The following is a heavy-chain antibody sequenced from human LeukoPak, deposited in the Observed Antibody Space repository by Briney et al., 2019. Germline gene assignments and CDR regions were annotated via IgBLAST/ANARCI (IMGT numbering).Heavy chain of an antibody. CDR1: GFTFSVDS. V-gene: IGHV3-48*01. CDR2: ISSDSGTI. CDR3: SRNYSPFDY. J-gene: IGHJ4*02. D-gene: IGHD3-10*01. Sequence: PGGSLRLSCAASGFTFSVDSMNWVRQAPGKGLEWVSYISSDSGTIYYADSVKGRFTISRDNAKHSLYLHMDNLRSPEPAVYYFSRNYSPFDYWGQGTLVTVSS.